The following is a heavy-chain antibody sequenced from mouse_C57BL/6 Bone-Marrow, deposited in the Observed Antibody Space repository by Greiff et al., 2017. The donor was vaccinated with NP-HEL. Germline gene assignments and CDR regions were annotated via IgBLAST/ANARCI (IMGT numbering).Heavy chain of an antibody. D-gene: IGHD1-1*02. V-gene: IGHV1-42*01. CDR3: ARSNYAPYYYAMDY. CDR1: GYSFTGYY. Sequence: VHVKQSGPELVKPGASVKISCKASGYSFTGYYMNWVKQSPEKSLEWIGEINPSTGGTTYNQKFKAKATLTVDKSSSTAYMQLKSLTSEDSAVYYCARSNYAPYYYAMDYWGQGTSVTVSS. J-gene: IGHJ4*01. CDR2: INPSTGGT.